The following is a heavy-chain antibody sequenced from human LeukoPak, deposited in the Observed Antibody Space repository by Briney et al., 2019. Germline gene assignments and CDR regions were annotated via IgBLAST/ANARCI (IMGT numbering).Heavy chain of an antibody. J-gene: IGHJ4*02. Sequence: GGSLRLSCAASGFTFSSYAMHWVRQAPGKGLEYVSAISSNGGSTYYANSVKGRFTISRDNSKNTLYLQMGSLRAEDMAVYYCARRRAAVGLDYWGQRTLVTVSS. CDR1: GFTFSSYA. D-gene: IGHD6-13*01. CDR2: ISSNGGST. V-gene: IGHV3-64*01. CDR3: ARRRAAVGLDY.